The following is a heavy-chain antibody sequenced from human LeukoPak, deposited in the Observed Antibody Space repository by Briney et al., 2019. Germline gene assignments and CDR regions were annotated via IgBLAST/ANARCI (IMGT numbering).Heavy chain of an antibody. V-gene: IGHV3-15*01. D-gene: IGHD6-13*01. J-gene: IGHJ4*02. CDR1: GFTFSNAW. Sequence: GGSLRLSCAASGFTFSNAWMSWVRQAPGKGLEWVGRIKSKTDGGTTDYAAPVKGRFTISRDDSKNTLYLQMNSLKTEGTAVYYCTTGIIAAAGGDYWGQGTLVTVSS. CDR3: TTGIIAAAGGDY. CDR2: IKSKTDGGTT.